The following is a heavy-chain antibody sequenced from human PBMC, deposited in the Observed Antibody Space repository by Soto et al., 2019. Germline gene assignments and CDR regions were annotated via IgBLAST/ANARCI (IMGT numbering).Heavy chain of an antibody. Sequence: EVQLVETGGGLIQPGGSLRLSCEVSGFSVSDSSMSWVRQAPGKGLEWVSVFYRGGSTDYADSVKGRGTVSRDTFKNTPFLQMDSLTVEDTAVYFGASELVWNDLLNTDYDGMDVWGQGTTVSVS. V-gene: IGHV3-53*05. CDR1: GFSVSDSS. CDR3: ASELVWNDLLNTDYDGMDV. J-gene: IGHJ6*02. CDR2: FYRGGST. D-gene: IGHD1-1*01.